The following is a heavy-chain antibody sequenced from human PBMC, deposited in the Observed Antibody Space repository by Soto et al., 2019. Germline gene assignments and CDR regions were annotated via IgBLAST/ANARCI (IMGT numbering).Heavy chain of an antibody. Sequence: SETLSLTCTVSGGSISSGGYYWSWIRQHPGKGLEWIGYIYYRGSTYYNPSLKSRVTISVDTSKNQFSLKLSSVTAADTAVYYCARDRHIVVVTPNDAFDIWDQGTMVTVSS. J-gene: IGHJ3*02. D-gene: IGHD2-21*02. CDR2: IYYRGST. V-gene: IGHV4-31*03. CDR3: ARDRHIVVVTPNDAFDI. CDR1: GGSISSGGYY.